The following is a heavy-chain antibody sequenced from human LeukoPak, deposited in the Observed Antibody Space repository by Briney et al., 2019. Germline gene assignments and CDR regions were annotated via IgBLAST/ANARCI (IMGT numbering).Heavy chain of an antibody. D-gene: IGHD3-22*01. CDR1: GFTFSSYS. J-gene: IGHJ4*02. CDR3: ARGLLTYYYDSSGKPLDY. V-gene: IGHV3-21*01. Sequence: GGSLRLSCAASGFTFSSYSMNWVRQAPGKGLEWVSSISSSSSYIYYADSVEGRFTISRDNAKNSLYLQMNSLRAEDTAVYYCARGLLTYYYDSSGKPLDYWGQGTLVTVSS. CDR2: ISSSSSYI.